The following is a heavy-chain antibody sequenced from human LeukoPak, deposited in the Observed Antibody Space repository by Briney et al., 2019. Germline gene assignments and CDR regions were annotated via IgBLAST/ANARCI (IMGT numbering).Heavy chain of an antibody. CDR2: IYHSGST. V-gene: IGHV4-59*01. J-gene: IGHJ6*02. Sequence: SETLSLTCTLSGGSISTYYWSWIRQPPGKGLEWIGYIYHSGSTNYNPSLKSRVTISVDTSKNQFSLKLSSVTAADTAVYYCARDLIDYYYGMDVWGQGTTVTVSS. CDR3: ARDLIDYYYGMDV. CDR1: GGSISTYY. D-gene: IGHD3-22*01.